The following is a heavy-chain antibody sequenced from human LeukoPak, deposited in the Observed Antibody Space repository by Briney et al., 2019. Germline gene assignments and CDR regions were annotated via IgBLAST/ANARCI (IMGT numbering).Heavy chain of an antibody. D-gene: IGHD1-1*01. CDR1: GFTFSSYA. J-gene: IGHJ4*02. Sequence: GSLRLSCAASGFTFSSYAMSWVRQAPGKGLEWVANIKYDGSEKYYVDSVKGRFTISRDNAKNSLYLQMNSLRAEDTAVYYCARGGTTFEHWGQGTLVTVSS. CDR3: ARGGTTFEH. CDR2: IKYDGSEK. V-gene: IGHV3-7*01.